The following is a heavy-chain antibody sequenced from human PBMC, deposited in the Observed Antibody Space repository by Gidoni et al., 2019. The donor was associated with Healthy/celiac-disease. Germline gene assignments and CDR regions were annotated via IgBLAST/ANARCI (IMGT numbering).Heavy chain of an antibody. CDR1: GFPFSSYS. D-gene: IGHD1-26*01. CDR3: ANEVGAGPAFDAFDI. J-gene: IGHJ3*02. CDR2: ISSSSSTI. Sequence: EVQLVESGGGLVPPGGSLRLSCAASGFPFSSYSMNWVRQAPGKGLEWVSYISSSSSTIYYADSVKGRFTISRDNAKNSLYLQMNSLRDEDTAVYYCANEVGAGPAFDAFDIWGQGTMVTVSS. V-gene: IGHV3-48*02.